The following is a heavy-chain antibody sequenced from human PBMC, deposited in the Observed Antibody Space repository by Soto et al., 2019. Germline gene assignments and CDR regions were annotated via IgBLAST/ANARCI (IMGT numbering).Heavy chain of an antibody. CDR2: IYHSGST. CDR3: AARLTTNWFDP. D-gene: IGHD4-4*01. V-gene: IGHV4-4*02. Sequence: QVQLQESGPGLVKPSGTLSLTCAVSSGSISSSNWWSWVRQPPGKGLEWIGEIYHSGSTNYNPSLKSRVTTSVNKSKDQFSLKLSSVTAADTAVYYCAARLTTNWFDPWGQGTLVTVSS. J-gene: IGHJ5*02. CDR1: SGSISSSNW.